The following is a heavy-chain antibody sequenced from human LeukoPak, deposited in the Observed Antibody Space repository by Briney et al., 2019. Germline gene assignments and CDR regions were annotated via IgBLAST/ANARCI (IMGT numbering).Heavy chain of an antibody. CDR3: AKASQMAMVSRLGYYFDY. CDR1: GFTFSSYG. CDR2: IWYDGSNK. V-gene: IGHV3-30*02. Sequence: GGSLRLSCAASGFTFSSYGMHWVRQAPGKGLEWVAVIWYDGSNKYYADSVKGRFTISRDNSKNTLYLQMNSLRAEDTAVYCCAKASQMAMVSRLGYYFDYWGQGTLVTVSS. D-gene: IGHD5-18*01. J-gene: IGHJ4*02.